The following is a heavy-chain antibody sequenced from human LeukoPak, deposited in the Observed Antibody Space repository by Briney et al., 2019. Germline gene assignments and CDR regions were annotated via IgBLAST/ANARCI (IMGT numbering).Heavy chain of an antibody. CDR2: ISPYNGNT. CDR3: AREASSSWPNWFDP. J-gene: IGHJ5*02. D-gene: IGHD6-13*01. CDR1: GYTFMNYG. Sequence: ASVKVSCTASGYTFMNYGISWVRQAPGQGLKWMGWISPYNGNTKYPQKLQGRVTMTTDTSTSTAYMELRSLRSDDTAVYYCAREASSSWPNWFDPWGQGTLVTVSS. V-gene: IGHV1-18*01.